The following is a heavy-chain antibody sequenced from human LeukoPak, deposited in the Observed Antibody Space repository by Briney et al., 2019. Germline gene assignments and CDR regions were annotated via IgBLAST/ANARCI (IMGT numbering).Heavy chain of an antibody. CDR3: ARDLGPTSYYYYYGMDV. CDR2: IYYSGST. V-gene: IGHV4-59*01. CDR1: GGSISSYY. Sequence: SETLSLTCTVSGGSISSYYWSWIRQPPGKGLEWIGYIYYSGSTNYNPSLKSRVTISVDTSKNQFSLKLSSVTAADTAVYYCARDLGPTSYYYYYGMDVWGQGPRSPSP. J-gene: IGHJ6*02.